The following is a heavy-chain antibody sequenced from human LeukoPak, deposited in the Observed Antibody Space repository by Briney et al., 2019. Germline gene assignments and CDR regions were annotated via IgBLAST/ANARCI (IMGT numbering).Heavy chain of an antibody. CDR1: GFTFGDYA. Sequence: PGRSLRLSCTASGFTFGDYAMSWFRQAPGKGLEWVGFIRSKAYGGTTEYAASVKGRFTISRDDSKSIAYLQMNSLKTEDTAVYYCTRVRVAPEDIVVVPAAPDYWGQGTLVTVSS. V-gene: IGHV3-49*03. J-gene: IGHJ4*02. D-gene: IGHD2-2*01. CDR3: TRVRVAPEDIVVVPAAPDY. CDR2: IRSKAYGGTT.